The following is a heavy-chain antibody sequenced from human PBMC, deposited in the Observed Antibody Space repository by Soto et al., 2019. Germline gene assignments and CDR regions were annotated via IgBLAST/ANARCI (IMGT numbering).Heavy chain of an antibody. CDR3: ARSDYYDSSGHY. CDR2: IYYSGST. CDR1: GGSISSYY. Sequence: SETLSLTCTVSGGSISSYYWSWIRQPPGKGLEWIGYIYYSGSTNYNPSLKSRVTISVDTSKNQFSLKLSSVTAADTAVYYCARSDYYDSSGHYWGQGTLVTVSS. D-gene: IGHD3-22*01. V-gene: IGHV4-59*08. J-gene: IGHJ4*02.